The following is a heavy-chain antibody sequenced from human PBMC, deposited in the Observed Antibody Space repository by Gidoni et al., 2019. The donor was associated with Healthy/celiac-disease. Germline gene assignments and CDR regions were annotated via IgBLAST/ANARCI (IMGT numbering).Heavy chain of an antibody. J-gene: IGHJ5*02. CDR2: ISSSSSYI. D-gene: IGHD3-10*01. CDR1: GVTCSRYS. CDR3: ARDPYYGSGSYGP. Sequence: EVQLVESGGGRVKPGGSLRLSGAASGVTCSRYSMNWVRQAPGKGLEWVSSISSSSSYIYYADSVKGRFTISRDNAKNSMYLQMNSLRAEDTAVYYCARDPYYGSGSYGPWGQGTLVTVSS. V-gene: IGHV3-21*01.